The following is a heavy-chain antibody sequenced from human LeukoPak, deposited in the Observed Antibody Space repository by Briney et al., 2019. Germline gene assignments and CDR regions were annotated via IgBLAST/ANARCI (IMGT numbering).Heavy chain of an antibody. Sequence: PSETLSLTCTVSGGSISSYYWSWIRQPPGKGLEWIGYIYYSGSTNYNTSLKSRVTISVDTSKNQFSLKLSSVTAADTAVYYCARPGLGFDAFDIWGQGTMVTVSS. CDR1: GGSISSYY. J-gene: IGHJ3*02. D-gene: IGHD2-15*01. CDR2: IYYSGST. V-gene: IGHV4-59*01. CDR3: ARPGLGFDAFDI.